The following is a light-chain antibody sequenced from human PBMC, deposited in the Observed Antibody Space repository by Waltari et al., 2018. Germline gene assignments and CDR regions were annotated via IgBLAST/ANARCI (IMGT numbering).Light chain of an antibody. CDR2: GAS. J-gene: IGKJ4*01. CDR3: LQYNKWPALT. CDR1: QNISTN. V-gene: IGKV3-15*01. Sequence: IVMTQSPATLSLSQGERAAISCRASQNISTNLAWYQQKHGQAPRLLIYGASTRATGVPGRFSGSGSGIEFTLTVSSLQPEDFAVYYCLQYNKWPALTFGGGTKVEIK.